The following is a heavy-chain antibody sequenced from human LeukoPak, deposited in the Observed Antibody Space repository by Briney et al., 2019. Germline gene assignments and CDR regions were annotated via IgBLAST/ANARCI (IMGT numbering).Heavy chain of an antibody. V-gene: IGHV3-30*02. CDR2: IRYDGSNK. CDR1: GFTFSSYG. Sequence: GGSLRLSCAASGFTFSSYGMHWVRQAPGKGLEWVAFIRYDGSNKYYADSVKGRFTISRDNSKNTLYLQMNSLRAEDTAVYYCAKTWAYYHDSSGYRPIVYWGQGTLVTVSS. J-gene: IGHJ4*02. CDR3: AKTWAYYHDSSGYRPIVY. D-gene: IGHD3-22*01.